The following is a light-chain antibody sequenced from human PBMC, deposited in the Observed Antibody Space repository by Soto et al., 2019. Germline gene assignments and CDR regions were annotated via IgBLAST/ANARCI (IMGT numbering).Light chain of an antibody. J-gene: IGKJ5*01. CDR3: KHYGSSSPIT. Sequence: EVVLTQSPGTLYLSPGERATLSCRASQTVSSNHLIWYQQKPGQAPTLLIYGASSRATGIPDRFSGSASGTDFTLTISKLEPEDFAVYYCKHYGSSSPITFGQGTLRESK. CDR2: GAS. CDR1: QTVSSNH. V-gene: IGKV3-20*01.